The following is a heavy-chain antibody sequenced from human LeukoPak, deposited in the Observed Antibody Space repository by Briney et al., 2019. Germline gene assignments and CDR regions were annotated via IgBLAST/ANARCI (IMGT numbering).Heavy chain of an antibody. CDR3: AGHHPRNTVDF. CDR1: GGSISSYY. CDR2: ISDIGSI. V-gene: IGHV4-59*08. Sequence: SEALSLTCTVSGGSISSYYWSWIRQPPGKGLEWIAYISDIGSINYNPSLKSRVTISLDTSKSQFSLKLSSVTAADTAVYYCAGHHPRNTVDFWGQGTLVTVSS. J-gene: IGHJ4*02. D-gene: IGHD2/OR15-2a*01.